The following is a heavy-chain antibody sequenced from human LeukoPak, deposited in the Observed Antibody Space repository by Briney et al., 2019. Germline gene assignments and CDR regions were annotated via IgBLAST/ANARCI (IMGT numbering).Heavy chain of an antibody. J-gene: IGHJ4*02. Sequence: PSETLSLTCTVSGGSISSSSYYWGWIRQPPGKGLEWIGSIYYSGSTYYNPSLKSRVTISVDTSKNQFSLKLSSVTAADTAVYYCARDKTFDWLFPTEREGFDYWGQGTLVTVSS. V-gene: IGHV4-39*07. CDR3: ARDKTFDWLFPTEREGFDY. CDR1: GGSISSSSYY. D-gene: IGHD3-9*01. CDR2: IYYSGST.